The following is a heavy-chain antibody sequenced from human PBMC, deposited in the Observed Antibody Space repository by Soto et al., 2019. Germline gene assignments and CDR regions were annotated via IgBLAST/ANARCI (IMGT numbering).Heavy chain of an antibody. CDR3: ARASGYDFQFEDWFDP. Sequence: ASVKVSCKASGYTFTSYGISWVRQAPGQGLEWMGWISAYNGNTNYAQKLQGRVTMTTDTSTSTAYMELRSLRSDDTAVYYCARASGYDFQFEDWFDPWGQGTLVTVSS. V-gene: IGHV1-18*01. CDR1: GYTFTSYG. CDR2: ISAYNGNT. D-gene: IGHD5-12*01. J-gene: IGHJ5*02.